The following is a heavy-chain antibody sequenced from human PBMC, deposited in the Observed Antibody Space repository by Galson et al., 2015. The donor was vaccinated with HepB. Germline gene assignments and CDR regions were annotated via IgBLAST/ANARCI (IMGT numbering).Heavy chain of an antibody. D-gene: IGHD2-15*01. CDR1: GYPFLRYG. Sequence: SVKVSCKASGYPFLRYGITWVRQAPGEGLEWMGWISPYNGYTNYAQNFQGRVTLTTDTSTRTAYMDLRSLRSDDTAVYYCARGGYCSGSGCHSWDTRGYHYYGLDVWGQGTTVTVSS. CDR3: ARGGYCSGSGCHSWDTRGYHYYGLDV. V-gene: IGHV1-18*01. CDR2: ISPYNGYT. J-gene: IGHJ6*02.